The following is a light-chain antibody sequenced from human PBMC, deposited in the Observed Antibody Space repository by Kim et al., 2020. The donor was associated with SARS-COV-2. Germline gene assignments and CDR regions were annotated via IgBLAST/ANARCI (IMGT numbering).Light chain of an antibody. CDR3: SSYAGSNNPV. CDR2: EVS. Sequence: GQSVTISCTGTSSDVGGYNYVTWYQQHPGKAPKLMFYEVSKRPSGVPDRFSGSKSGNTASLTVSGLQAEDEADYYCSSYAGSNNPVYGGGTQLTVL. J-gene: IGLJ3*02. CDR1: SSDVGGYNY. V-gene: IGLV2-8*01.